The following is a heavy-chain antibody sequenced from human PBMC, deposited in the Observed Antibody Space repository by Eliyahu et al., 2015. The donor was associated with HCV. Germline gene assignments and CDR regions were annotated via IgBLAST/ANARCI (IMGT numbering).Heavy chain of an antibody. CDR1: XFXFDNYW. D-gene: IGHD1-1*01. V-gene: IGHV3-74*01. CDR2: INPEGHFT. Sequence: EVQLVESGXDLVQPGWSLRLSCXXSXFXFDNYWMHWVRQVPGKGLEHVSEINPEGHFTNSAGSVEGRFTASRDNTRNILYLQMNSLRVDDTASYFCVRGTNGWNGIDYWGPGALVTVSS. J-gene: IGHJ4*02. CDR3: VRGTNGWNGIDY.